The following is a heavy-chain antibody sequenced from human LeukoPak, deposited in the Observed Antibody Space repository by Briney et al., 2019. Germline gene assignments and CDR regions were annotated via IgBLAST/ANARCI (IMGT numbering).Heavy chain of an antibody. CDR2: ARNRGNGYTT. V-gene: IGHV3-72*01. J-gene: IGHJ4*02. D-gene: IGHD4/OR15-4a*01. Sequence: GGSLRLSCAASGFTFSDHYIDWVRQAPGKGLEWVGRARNRGNGYTTQYAASVKGRFTFSRDDSENTVYLQMNSLKTEDTAVYFCARIMRVDYGTYYFDYRSQGTLVTVSS. CDR3: ARIMRVDYGTYYFDY. CDR1: GFTFSDHY.